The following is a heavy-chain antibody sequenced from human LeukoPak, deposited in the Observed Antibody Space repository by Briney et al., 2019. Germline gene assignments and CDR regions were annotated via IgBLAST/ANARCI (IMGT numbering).Heavy chain of an antibody. CDR3: ARDIVLDYDSQNAFDI. CDR1: GGSISSDSHY. J-gene: IGHJ3*02. D-gene: IGHD2/OR15-2a*01. CDR2: IYISGST. V-gene: IGHV4-61*02. Sequence: SQTLSLTCTVSGGSISSDSHYWRWLRQPAGKGLEWIGRIYISGSTNYNPSLKSRVTISVDTSKNQFSLKLSSVTAADTAVYYCARDIVLDYDSQNAFDIWGQGTMVTVSS.